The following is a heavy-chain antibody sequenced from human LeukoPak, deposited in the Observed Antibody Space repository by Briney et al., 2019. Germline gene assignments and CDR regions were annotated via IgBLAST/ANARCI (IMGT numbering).Heavy chain of an antibody. J-gene: IGHJ6*03. Sequence: SETLSLTCTVSGGSINSSRYYWAWIRQPPGKGLDWIGGIYYIGNTYDNPSLKSRVTISIDRSKNQFSLKLSSVTAADTAVYYCARDRGSNDYVQWWGTYYYYMDVWGKGTTVTVSS. V-gene: IGHV4-39*07. CDR3: ARDRGSNDYVQWWGTYYYYMDV. D-gene: IGHD3-16*01. CDR2: IYYIGNT. CDR1: GGSINSSRYY.